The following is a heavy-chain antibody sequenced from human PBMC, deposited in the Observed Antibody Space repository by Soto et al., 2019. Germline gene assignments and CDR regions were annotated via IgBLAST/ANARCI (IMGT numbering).Heavy chain of an antibody. D-gene: IGHD2-2*01. Sequence: PGGSLRLSCAASGFTFSSYAMHWVRQAPGKGLEYVSAISSSSTIYYADSVKGRFTISRDNAKNSLYLQMNSLRDEDTAVYYCAREGYERGLNWFDPWGQGTLVTVSS. J-gene: IGHJ5*02. CDR1: GFTFSSYA. V-gene: IGHV3-48*02. CDR2: ISSSSTI. CDR3: AREGYERGLNWFDP.